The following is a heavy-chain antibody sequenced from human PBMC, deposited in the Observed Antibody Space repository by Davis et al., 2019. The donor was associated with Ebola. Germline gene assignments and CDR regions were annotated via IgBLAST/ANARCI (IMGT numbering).Heavy chain of an antibody. CDR1: GYTFTGYY. Sequence: ASVKVSCKASGYTFTGYYMHWVRQAPGQGLEWMGWINPNSGGTNYAQKFQGRVTMTRDTSISTAYMELSSLRSEDTAVYYCARERYSSSSHGMDVWGQGTTVTVSS. CDR2: INPNSGGT. D-gene: IGHD6-6*01. V-gene: IGHV1-2*02. J-gene: IGHJ6*02. CDR3: ARERYSSSSHGMDV.